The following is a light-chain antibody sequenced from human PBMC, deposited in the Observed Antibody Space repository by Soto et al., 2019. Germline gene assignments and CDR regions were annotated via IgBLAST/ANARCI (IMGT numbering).Light chain of an antibody. V-gene: IGKV3-11*01. CDR3: QQRSNWPRT. J-gene: IGKJ1*01. Sequence: IVLTQSPATLSLSPGERATLSCRASQNISSYLIWYQQKPGQAPRLLMYDVSNRATGIPARFSGSGSGTDFTLTISSLEPVDLAVYYCQQRSNWPRTFGQGTKVEIK. CDR2: DVS. CDR1: QNISSY.